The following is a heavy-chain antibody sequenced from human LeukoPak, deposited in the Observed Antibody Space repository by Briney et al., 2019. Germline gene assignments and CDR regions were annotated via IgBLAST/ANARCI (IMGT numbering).Heavy chain of an antibody. D-gene: IGHD3-16*02. CDR1: GFTFSTYS. CDR2: ISSSSTI. CDR3: ARDTRSLMDV. Sequence: HPGGSLRLSCAASGFTFSTYSMNWVRQAPGKGLEWVSYISSSSTIYYADSAKGRFTISRDNAENSLYLQMNSLRAEDTAVYYCARDTRSLMDVWGQGTTVTVSS. V-gene: IGHV3-48*01. J-gene: IGHJ6*02.